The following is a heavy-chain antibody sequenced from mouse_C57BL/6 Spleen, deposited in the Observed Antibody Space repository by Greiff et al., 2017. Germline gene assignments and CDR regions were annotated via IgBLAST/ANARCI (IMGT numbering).Heavy chain of an antibody. CDR3: ARGPSITTVVAHYFDY. CDR1: GYTFTSYW. Sequence: QVQLQQPGAELVRPGSSVKLSCKASGYTFTSYWMHWVKQRPIQGLEWIGNIDPSDSETHYNQKFKDKATLTVDKYSSTAYMQLSSLTSKDSAVYYCARGPSITTVVAHYFDYWGQGTTLTVSS. D-gene: IGHD1-1*01. V-gene: IGHV1-52*01. J-gene: IGHJ2*01. CDR2: IDPSDSET.